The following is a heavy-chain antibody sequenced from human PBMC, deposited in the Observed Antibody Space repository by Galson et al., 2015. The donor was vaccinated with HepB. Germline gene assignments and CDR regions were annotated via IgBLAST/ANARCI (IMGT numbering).Heavy chain of an antibody. D-gene: IGHD1-26*01. J-gene: IGHJ2*01. Sequence: QSGAEVKKPGESLKISCKGSGYSFTSYWIGWVRQMPGKGLEWMGIIYPGDSDTRYSPSFQGQVTISADKSISTAYLQWSSLKASDTAMYYCARHVEPVGATTMSPSDWYFDLWGRGTLVTVSS. V-gene: IGHV5-51*01. CDR2: IYPGDSDT. CDR1: GYSFTSYW. CDR3: ARHVEPVGATTMSPSDWYFDL.